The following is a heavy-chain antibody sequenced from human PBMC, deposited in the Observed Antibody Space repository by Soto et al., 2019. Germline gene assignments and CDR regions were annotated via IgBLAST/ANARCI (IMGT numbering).Heavy chain of an antibody. J-gene: IGHJ3*01. CDR3: ARLQYTVVTASDV. Sequence: SETLSLTCTVSRGSINNYYWTLIRQPPGKGLEWIGYVSYSGRTNYNPSLKSRVNMFVDKSKNQFSLNLTSVTAADTAVYYCARLQYTVVTASDVWGQGTMVTVS. V-gene: IGHV4-59*03. D-gene: IGHD2-21*02. CDR1: RGSINNYY. CDR2: VSYSGRT.